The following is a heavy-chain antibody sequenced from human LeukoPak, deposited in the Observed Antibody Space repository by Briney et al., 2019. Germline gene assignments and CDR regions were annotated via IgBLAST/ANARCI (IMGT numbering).Heavy chain of an antibody. Sequence: PGGSLRLSCAASGFTFSSYTMNWVRQAPGKGLEWVANIKQDGSEKYYVDSVKGRFTISRDNAKNSLYLQMNSLRAEDTAVYYCASHYYYDSSGCFDYWGQGTLVTVSS. CDR1: GFTFSSYT. CDR2: IKQDGSEK. CDR3: ASHYYYDSSGCFDY. V-gene: IGHV3-7*01. J-gene: IGHJ4*02. D-gene: IGHD3-22*01.